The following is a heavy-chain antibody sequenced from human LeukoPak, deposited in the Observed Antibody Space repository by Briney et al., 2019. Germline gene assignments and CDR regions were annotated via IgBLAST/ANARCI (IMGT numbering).Heavy chain of an antibody. J-gene: IGHJ4*02. D-gene: IGHD1-26*01. V-gene: IGHV3-30*03. Sequence: GGSLRLSCAASGFSLTHDAIHWVRQAPGKGLEWVAVVSKDTVTKFYRDSVKGRFTVSTDSSKSTVYLQMTGLRSEDTAVYYCAGDRWRGAPDYFDCWGQGTLVTVSS. CDR2: VSKDTVTK. CDR1: GFSLTHDA. CDR3: AGDRWRGAPDYFDC.